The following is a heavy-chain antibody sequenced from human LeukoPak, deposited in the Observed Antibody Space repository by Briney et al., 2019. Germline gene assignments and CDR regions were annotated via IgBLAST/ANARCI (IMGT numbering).Heavy chain of an antibody. J-gene: IGHJ4*02. V-gene: IGHV3-74*01. CDR3: ARVSMGYYENY. Sequence: GGSLRLSCAGSGFTFSSYWMHWVRQAPGKGLVWVSRINSDGSSTSYADSVKGRFTISRGNAKNTLYLQMSSLRAEDTAVYYCARVSMGYYENYWGQGTLVTVSS. CDR2: INSDGSST. CDR1: GFTFSSYW. D-gene: IGHD3-3*01.